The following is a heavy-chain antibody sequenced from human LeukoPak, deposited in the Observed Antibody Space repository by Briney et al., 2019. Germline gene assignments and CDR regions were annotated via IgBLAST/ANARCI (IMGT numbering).Heavy chain of an antibody. Sequence: PSETLSLTCTVSGGSITSSSYSWGWIRQPPGKGLGWIASIYYSGSTFHNPSLKSRVTISVDTSKNQFSLRLSSVTAADTAVYFCARQFCGGNCYLYWYFDLWGRGTLVTVSS. CDR3: ARQFCGGNCYLYWYFDL. D-gene: IGHD2-21*02. V-gene: IGHV4-39*01. CDR2: IYYSGST. J-gene: IGHJ2*01. CDR1: GGSITSSSYS.